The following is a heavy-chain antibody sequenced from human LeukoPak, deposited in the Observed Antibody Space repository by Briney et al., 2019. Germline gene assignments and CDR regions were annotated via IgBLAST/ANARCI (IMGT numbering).Heavy chain of an antibody. CDR2: ISGSGGST. CDR3: AFITMVRGVNFDY. CDR1: GFTFSSYG. J-gene: IGHJ4*02. V-gene: IGHV3-23*01. D-gene: IGHD3-10*01. Sequence: PGGSLRLSCAASGFTFSSYGMSWVRQAPGKGLEWVSAISGSGGSTYYADSVKGRFTISRDNSKNTLYLQMNSLRAEDTAVYYCAFITMVRGVNFDYWGQGTLVTVSS.